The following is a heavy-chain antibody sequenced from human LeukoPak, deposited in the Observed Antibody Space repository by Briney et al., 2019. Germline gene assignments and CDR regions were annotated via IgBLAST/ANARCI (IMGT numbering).Heavy chain of an antibody. V-gene: IGHV3-23*01. CDR1: GFTVSGYA. CDR3: AKEPYNPYSSGPDY. D-gene: IGHD6-19*01. Sequence: PGGSLRLSCAASGFTVSGYAMSWVRQAPGKGLEWVSGISGSGGSTYYADSVKGRFTISRDNSKNTLYLQMNSLRAEDTAVYYCAKEPYNPYSSGPDYWGQGILVTVSS. J-gene: IGHJ4*02. CDR2: ISGSGGST.